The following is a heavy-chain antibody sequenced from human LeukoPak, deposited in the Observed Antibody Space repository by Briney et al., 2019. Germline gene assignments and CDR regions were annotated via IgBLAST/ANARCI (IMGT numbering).Heavy chain of an antibody. CDR1: GYTFTSYY. J-gene: IGHJ6*02. CDR2: INPSGGST. D-gene: IGHD6-19*01. V-gene: IGHV1-46*01. CDR3: ARDRVAVAVIKGPYYYYGMDV. Sequence: ASVKVSCKASGYTFTSYYMHWVRQAPGQGLELMGIINPSGGSTSYAQKFQGRVTMTRDTSTSTVYMELSSLRSEDTAVYYCARDRVAVAVIKGPYYYYGMDVWGQGTTVTVSS.